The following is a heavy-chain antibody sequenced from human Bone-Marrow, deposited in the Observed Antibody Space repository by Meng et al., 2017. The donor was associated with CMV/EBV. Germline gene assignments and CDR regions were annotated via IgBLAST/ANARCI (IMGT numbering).Heavy chain of an antibody. CDR1: GGSVSSGSYY. CDR2: IYYSGST. Sequence: SETLSLTCTVSGGSVSSGSYYWSWIRQPPGKGLEWIGYIYYSGSTNYNPSLKSRVTISVDTSKNQFSLKLSSVTAADTAVYYCARDTPLYYYGMDVWGQGTTVTVSS. J-gene: IGHJ6*02. CDR3: ARDTPLYYYGMDV. V-gene: IGHV4-61*01.